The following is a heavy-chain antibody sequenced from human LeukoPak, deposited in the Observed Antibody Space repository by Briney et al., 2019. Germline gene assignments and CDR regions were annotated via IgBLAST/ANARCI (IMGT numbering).Heavy chain of an antibody. CDR1: GFTFSIST. V-gene: IGHV3-21*01. D-gene: IGHD3-3*01. CDR2: ISSSSSYI. J-gene: IGHJ4*02. Sequence: GGSLRLSCAASGFTFSISTMNWVRQAPGKGLEWVSSISSSSSYIYYADSVKGRFTISRDNAKNSLYLQMNSLRAEDTAVYYCARDTGDFWSGSHPFDYWGQGTLVTVSS. CDR3: ARDTGDFWSGSHPFDY.